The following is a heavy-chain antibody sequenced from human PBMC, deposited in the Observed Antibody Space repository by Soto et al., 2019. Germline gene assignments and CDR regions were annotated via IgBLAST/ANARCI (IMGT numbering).Heavy chain of an antibody. V-gene: IGHV4-59*01. CDR2: IYYSGST. D-gene: IGHD5-18*01. Sequence: SETLALTCTVSGGCISSYYWSWIRQPPGKGLEWIGYIYYSGSTNYNPSLKSRVTISVDTSKNQFSLKLSSVTAADTAVYYCARVTPYSYGLQAWDYWGQGTLVTVSS. J-gene: IGHJ4*02. CDR3: ARVTPYSYGLQAWDY. CDR1: GGCISSYY.